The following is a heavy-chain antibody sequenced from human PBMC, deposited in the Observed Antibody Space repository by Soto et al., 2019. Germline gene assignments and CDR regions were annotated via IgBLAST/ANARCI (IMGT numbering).Heavy chain of an antibody. V-gene: IGHV4-4*07. J-gene: IGHJ6*02. CDR1: GASTFSHY. Sequence: SETLSLTCSVSGASTFSHYWTWIRQPAGEGLQWIGRIYSTGSTNYNPSLKSRVTISVDTSKNQFSLKLTSVTAADTAVYYCARGHRVTTQGGGKFYYYTYGMDVWGQGILVTVSS. CDR3: ARGHRVTTQGGGKFYYYTYGMDV. CDR2: IYSTGST. D-gene: IGHD1-1*01.